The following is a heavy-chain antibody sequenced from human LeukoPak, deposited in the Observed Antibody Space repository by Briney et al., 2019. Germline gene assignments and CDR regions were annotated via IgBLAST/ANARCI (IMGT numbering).Heavy chain of an antibody. V-gene: IGHV4-39*01. CDR2: LSHAGAN. Sequence: SGTLSLTCTVSGGSITSNSYSWGWIRQPPGKGLQWIVTLSHAGANFYNPSLKSRVTMPVDTSKNQFSLKLNSVTASDTAVYYCARLRGGVQLWGDWGQGTLVTVSS. J-gene: IGHJ4*02. D-gene: IGHD5-18*01. CDR1: GGSITSNSYS. CDR3: ARLRGGVQLWGD.